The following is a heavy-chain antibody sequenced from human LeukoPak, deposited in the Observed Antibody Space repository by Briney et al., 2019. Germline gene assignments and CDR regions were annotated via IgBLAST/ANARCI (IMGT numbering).Heavy chain of an antibody. CDR2: INHSGST. J-gene: IGHJ4*02. Sequence: SETLSLTCAVYGGSFSGYYWSRIRQPPGKGLEWIGEINHSGSTNYNPSLKSRVTISVETSKNQFSLKLSSVTAADTAVYYCARDGYSGYAKNFDYWGQGTLVTVSS. D-gene: IGHD5-12*01. V-gene: IGHV4-34*01. CDR1: GGSFSGYY. CDR3: ARDGYSGYAKNFDY.